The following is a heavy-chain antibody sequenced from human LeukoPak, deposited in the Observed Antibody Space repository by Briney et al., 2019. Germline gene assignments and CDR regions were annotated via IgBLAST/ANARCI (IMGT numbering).Heavy chain of an antibody. CDR3: ARGPVLLWPRGWFDP. V-gene: IGHV4-61*01. CDR1: GGSVSSASYY. Sequence: SETLSLTCTVSGGSVSSASYYWSWIRQPPGKGLEWIGYIYYSGSTNYNPSLKSRVTISVDTSKNQFSLKLSSVTAADTAVYYCARGPVLLWPRGWFDPWGQGTLVTVSS. J-gene: IGHJ5*02. D-gene: IGHD3-10*01. CDR2: IYYSGST.